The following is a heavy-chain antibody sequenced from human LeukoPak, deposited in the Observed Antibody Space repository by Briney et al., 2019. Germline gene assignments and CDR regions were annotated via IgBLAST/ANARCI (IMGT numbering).Heavy chain of an antibody. CDR3: AKVALNYYDSPYYFDY. CDR1: EFSVGSNY. CDR2: IYSGGST. V-gene: IGHV3-53*01. Sequence: GGSLRLSCAASEFSVGSNYMTWVRQAPGKGLEWVSLIYSGGSTYYADSVKGRFTISRDNSKNTLYLQMNSLRAEDTAVYHCAKVALNYYDSPYYFDYWGQGTLVTVSS. D-gene: IGHD3-22*01. J-gene: IGHJ4*02.